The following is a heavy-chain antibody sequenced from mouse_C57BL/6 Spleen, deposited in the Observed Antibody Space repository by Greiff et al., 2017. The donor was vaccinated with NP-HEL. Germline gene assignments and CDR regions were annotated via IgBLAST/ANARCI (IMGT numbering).Heavy chain of an antibody. J-gene: IGHJ3*01. CDR1: GFTFSDYG. CDR3: SRPPDCGSTQFAY. CDR2: ISSGSSTI. V-gene: IGHV5-17*01. D-gene: IGHD1-1*01. Sequence: EVQRVESGGGLVKPGGSLKLSCAASGFTFSDYGMHWVRQAPEKGLEWVAYISSGSSTIYYADTVKGRFTISRDNAKNTLFLQMTSLRSEDTAMYYCSRPPDCGSTQFAYWGQGTLVTVSA.